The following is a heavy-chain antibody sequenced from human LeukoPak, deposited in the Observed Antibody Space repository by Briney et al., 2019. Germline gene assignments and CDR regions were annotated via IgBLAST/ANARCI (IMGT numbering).Heavy chain of an antibody. CDR3: AKGQLRYFDWLPNPNWFDP. V-gene: IGHV3-23*01. D-gene: IGHD3-9*01. J-gene: IGHJ5*02. CDR2: ISVSGDIT. CDR1: GFTFSAYG. Sequence: GGSLRLSCAASGFTFSAYGMGWVRQAPGKGLEWVSAISVSGDITNYADSVKGRFTISRDNSKNTLYLQMNSLRAEDTAVYYCAKGQLRYFDWLPNPNWFDPWGQGTLVTVSS.